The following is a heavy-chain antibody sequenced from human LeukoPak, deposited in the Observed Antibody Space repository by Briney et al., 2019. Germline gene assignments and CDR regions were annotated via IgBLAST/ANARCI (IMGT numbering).Heavy chain of an antibody. CDR2: IYPGDSYT. V-gene: IGHV5-51*01. D-gene: IGHD6-19*01. J-gene: IGHJ3*02. CDR3: ATVAANAFDI. CDR1: GYSFTSYW. Sequence: GESLKISCKGSGYSFTSYWIGWGRQIPGKGLEGMGIIYPGDSYTRYSPSFQGQVTISADKSISTAYLQWSSLKASDTAMYYCATVAANAFDIWGQGTMVTVSS.